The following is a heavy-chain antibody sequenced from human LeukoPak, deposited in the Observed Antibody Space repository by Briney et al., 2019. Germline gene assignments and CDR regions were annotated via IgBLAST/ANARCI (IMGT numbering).Heavy chain of an antibody. V-gene: IGHV4-4*07. CDR2: IYTSGST. J-gene: IGHJ4*02. Sequence: SETLSLTCTVSGASISSYYWSWIRQPAGKGLQWIGRIYTSGSTNYNPSLKSRVTMSVDTSKNQFSLKLSSVTAADTAVYYCARRRDGYNPFDYWGQGTLVTVSS. CDR1: GASISSYY. D-gene: IGHD5-24*01. CDR3: ARRRDGYNPFDY.